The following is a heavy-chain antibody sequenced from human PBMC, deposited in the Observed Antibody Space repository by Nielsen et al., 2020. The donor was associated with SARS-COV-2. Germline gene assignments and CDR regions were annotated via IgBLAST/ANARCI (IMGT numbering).Heavy chain of an antibody. Sequence: SLKISCAASGFMFSNDWMSWVRLAPGKGLEWVSGISWNSGSIGYADSVKGRFTISRDNAKNSLYLQMNSLRAEDTALYYCAKEDYDILTGYYSWYFDLWGRGTLVTVSS. CDR3: AKEDYDILTGYYSWYFDL. V-gene: IGHV3-9*01. CDR1: GFMFSNDW. CDR2: ISWNSGSI. D-gene: IGHD3-9*01. J-gene: IGHJ2*01.